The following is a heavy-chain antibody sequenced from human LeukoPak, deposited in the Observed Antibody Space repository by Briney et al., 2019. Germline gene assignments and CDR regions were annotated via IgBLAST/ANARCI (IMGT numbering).Heavy chain of an antibody. J-gene: IGHJ4*02. D-gene: IGHD3-10*01. CDR1: GFTFSSYG. V-gene: IGHV3-23*01. CDR2: ISGSGGST. Sequence: GGSLRLSCAPSGFTFSSYGMSWVRQAPGKGLEWVSAISGSGGSTYYADSVKGRFTISRDNSKNTLYLQMNSLRAEDTAVYYCAKVDGSGSYPDYWGQGTLVTVSS. CDR3: AKVDGSGSYPDY.